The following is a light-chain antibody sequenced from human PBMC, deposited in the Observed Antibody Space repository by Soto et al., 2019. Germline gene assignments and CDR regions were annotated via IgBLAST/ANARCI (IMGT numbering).Light chain of an antibody. CDR2: GAS. CDR1: QSVSSY. CDR3: QQYNNWPLT. Sequence: EVVVTQSPATLFVSPGEKATLSCRASQSVSSYLAWYQQKPGQAPRLLIYGASTRATAIPARFSGSGSGTEFTLTISSLQSEDFAAYYCQQYNNWPLTFGQGTKVDIK. V-gene: IGKV3-15*01. J-gene: IGKJ1*01.